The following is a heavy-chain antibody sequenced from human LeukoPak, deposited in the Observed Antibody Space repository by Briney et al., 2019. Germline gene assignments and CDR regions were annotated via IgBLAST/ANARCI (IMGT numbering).Heavy chain of an antibody. CDR3: ARKGSGYDLYYYYYGMDV. V-gene: IGHV3-30-3*01. D-gene: IGHD5-12*01. J-gene: IGHJ6*02. CDR1: GFTFSSYA. CDR2: ISYDGSNK. Sequence: PGGSLRLSCAASGFTFSSYAMHWVRQAPGKGLEWVAVISYDGSNKYYADSVKGRFTISRDNSKNTLYLQMNSLRAEDTAVYYCARKGSGYDLYYYYYGMDVWGQGTTVTVSS.